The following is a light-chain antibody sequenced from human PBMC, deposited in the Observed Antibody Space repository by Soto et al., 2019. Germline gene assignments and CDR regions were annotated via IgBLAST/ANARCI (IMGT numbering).Light chain of an antibody. CDR1: QGISSY. CDR3: QQVNVYPST. V-gene: IGKV1-9*01. Sequence: IQLTQSPSSLSASVGDRVTITCRASQGISSYLGWYQQKPGKAPNLLIYDASTLHSGVPSRFSGGGSGTDFTLTIRSMQTEDFATYYCQQVNVYPSTFGGGTKVDIK. J-gene: IGKJ4*01. CDR2: DAS.